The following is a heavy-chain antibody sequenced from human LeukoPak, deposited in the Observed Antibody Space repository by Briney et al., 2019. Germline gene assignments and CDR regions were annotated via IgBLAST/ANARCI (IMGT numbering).Heavy chain of an antibody. Sequence: GRSLRLSCAASGFTFSSYAMHWVRQAPGKGLEWVAVISYVGSNKYYADSVKGRFTISRDNSKNTLYLQMNSLRAEDTAVYYCARRRDGYSTLDYWGQGTLVTVSS. CDR2: ISYVGSNK. D-gene: IGHD5-24*01. CDR3: ARRRDGYSTLDY. CDR1: GFTFSSYA. V-gene: IGHV3-30-3*01. J-gene: IGHJ4*02.